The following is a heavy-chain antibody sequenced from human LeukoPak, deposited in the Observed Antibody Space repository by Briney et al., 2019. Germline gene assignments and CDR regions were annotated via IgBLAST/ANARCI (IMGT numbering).Heavy chain of an antibody. D-gene: IGHD3-22*01. V-gene: IGHV4-34*01. Sequence: SQTLSLTCGVYGESFSGFYWSWIRQTPGKGLQWIGEINHSGDINYNPSLESRVTISVDTSKRQFSLRLSSVTAADTAVYYCARVLSGSNHDYWGQGTLVTVSS. CDR3: ARVLSGSNHDY. CDR1: GESFSGFY. J-gene: IGHJ4*02. CDR2: INHSGDI.